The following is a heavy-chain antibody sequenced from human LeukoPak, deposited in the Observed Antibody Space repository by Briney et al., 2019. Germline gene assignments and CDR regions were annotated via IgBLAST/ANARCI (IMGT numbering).Heavy chain of an antibody. V-gene: IGHV3-15*01. D-gene: IGHD4-17*01. CDR2: IKSKTDGGTT. J-gene: IGHJ5*02. CDR3: TTDIHKIGDWFDP. CDR1: GFTFGSYW. Sequence: GGSLRLSCAASGFTFGSYWMSWVRQAPGKGLEWVGRIKSKTDGGTTDYAAPVKGRFTISRDDSKNTLYLQMSSLKTEDTAVYYCTTDIHKIGDWFDPWGQGTLVTVSS.